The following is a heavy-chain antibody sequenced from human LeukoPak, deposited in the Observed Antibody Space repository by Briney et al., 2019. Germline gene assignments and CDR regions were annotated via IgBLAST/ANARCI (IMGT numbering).Heavy chain of an antibody. CDR1: RFTLCSLS. D-gene: IGHD2-2*01. Sequence: GSLRLSCAASRFTLCSLSLTRVRQAPGEGPEWVPAVSRGGNTFYADSVKGRFTISRDNSKNTVYLQMNSLRVEDTAVYYCAKGGYCSTTSCYKGDIDAFDFWGQGTMVTVSS. CDR2: VSRGGNT. J-gene: IGHJ3*01. V-gene: IGHV3-23*01. CDR3: AKGGYCSTTSCYKGDIDAFDF.